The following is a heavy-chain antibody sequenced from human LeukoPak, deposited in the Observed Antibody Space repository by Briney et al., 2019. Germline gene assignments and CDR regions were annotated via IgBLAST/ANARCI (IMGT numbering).Heavy chain of an antibody. CDR3: ARGRQDVTMIVVVMTAVSYYLDV. D-gene: IGHD3-22*01. J-gene: IGHJ6*03. CDR2: MNPSGST. V-gene: IGHV4-34*01. CDR1: GGSFSGYY. Sequence: PSETLSLTCAVYGGSFSGYYWTWIRQTPEKGLAWIGEMNPSGSTNYNPSLKSRVTISVDTSKNQLSLELSSVTAADTAVYYCARGRQDVTMIVVVMTAVSYYLDVWGKGTTVTVS.